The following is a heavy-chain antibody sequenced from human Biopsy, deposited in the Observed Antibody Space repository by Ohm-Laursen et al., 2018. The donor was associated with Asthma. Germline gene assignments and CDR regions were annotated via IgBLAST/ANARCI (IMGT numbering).Heavy chain of an antibody. J-gene: IGHJ4*02. CDR3: ASDFPKDYVRYNFQF. CDR1: GYSLTDLS. Sequence: SVKVSCKISGYSLTDLSMHWVRQAPGQGLEWMGGHDHEEGGTVDAWRFQDRVTMTEDTSTDTAYMELSSLSSDDTAVYYCASDFPKDYVRYNFQFWGQGTLVTVSS. CDR2: HDHEEGGT. V-gene: IGHV1-24*01. D-gene: IGHD4-17*01.